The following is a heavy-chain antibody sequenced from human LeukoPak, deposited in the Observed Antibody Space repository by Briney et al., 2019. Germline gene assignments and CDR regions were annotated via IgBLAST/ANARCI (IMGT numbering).Heavy chain of an antibody. J-gene: IGHJ5*02. Sequence: SETLSLTCTVSGGSISTYYWSWIRQPAGKGLEWIGRIYTSGSTNYNPSLKSRVTMSVDTSKNQFSLKVSSVTAADTAVYYCARDPIRVVRGVRRPNWFDPWGQGTLVTVSS. CDR3: ARDPIRVVRGVRRPNWFDP. V-gene: IGHV4-4*07. CDR1: GGSISTYY. D-gene: IGHD3-10*01. CDR2: IYTSGST.